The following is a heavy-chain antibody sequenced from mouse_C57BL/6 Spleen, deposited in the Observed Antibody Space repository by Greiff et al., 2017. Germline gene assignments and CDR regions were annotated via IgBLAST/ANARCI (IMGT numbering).Heavy chain of an antibody. CDR2: IRNKANGYTT. CDR1: GFTFTDYY. J-gene: IGHJ3*01. Sequence: CAASGFTFTDYYMSWVRQPPGKALEWLGFIRNKANGYTTEYSASVKGRFTISRDNSQSILYLQMNALRAEDSATYYCARWGVYDGYYVAYWGQGTLVTVSA. CDR3: ARWGVYDGYYVAY. D-gene: IGHD2-3*01. V-gene: IGHV7-3*01.